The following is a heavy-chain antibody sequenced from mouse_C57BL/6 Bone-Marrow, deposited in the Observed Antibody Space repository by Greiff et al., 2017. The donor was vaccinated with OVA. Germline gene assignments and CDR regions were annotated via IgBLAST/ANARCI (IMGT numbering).Heavy chain of an antibody. CDR3: ARHEEKETAQATSWFAY. V-gene: IGHV1-62-2*01. CDR1: GYTFTEYT. CDR2: FYPGSGSI. Sequence: VQLQQSGAELVKPGASVKLSCKASGYTFTEYTIHWVKQRSGQGLEWIGWFYPGSGSIKYNEKFKDKATLTADKSSSTVYMELSRLTSEDSAVYFCARHEEKETAQATSWFAYWGQGTLVTVSA. D-gene: IGHD3-2*02. J-gene: IGHJ3*01.